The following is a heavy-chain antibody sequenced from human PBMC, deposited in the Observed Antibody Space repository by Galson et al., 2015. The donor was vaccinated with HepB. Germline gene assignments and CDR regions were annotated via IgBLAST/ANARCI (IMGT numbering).Heavy chain of an antibody. V-gene: IGHV1-18*04. D-gene: IGHD6-19*01. CDR1: GYTFTHYG. CDR3: ARDYGDTSGWIHTLYYYDGMDV. Sequence: SVKVSCKASGYTFTHYGISWVRQAPGQGLEWLGWISAYNGNTNYAQKFEGRITVTTETSTSTAYMELRRLRSDDTGMYYCARDYGDTSGWIHTLYYYDGMDVWGQGTTVTVSS. J-gene: IGHJ6*02. CDR2: ISAYNGNT.